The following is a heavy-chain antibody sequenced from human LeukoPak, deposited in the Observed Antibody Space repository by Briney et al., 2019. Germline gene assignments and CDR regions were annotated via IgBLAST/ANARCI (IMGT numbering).Heavy chain of an antibody. Sequence: GGSLRLSCAASGFTFSSYTMNWVRQAPGKGLEWVSSISGSSNYIFYADSMKGRFTISRDNAKNSLYLQMSSLRAEDTAVYYCARDNYYRMDVWGQGTTVTVS. J-gene: IGHJ6*02. CDR3: ARDNYYRMDV. V-gene: IGHV3-21*01. CDR2: ISGSSNYI. CDR1: GFTFSSYT.